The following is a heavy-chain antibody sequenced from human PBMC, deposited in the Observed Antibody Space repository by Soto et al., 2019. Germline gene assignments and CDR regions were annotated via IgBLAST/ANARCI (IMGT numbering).Heavy chain of an antibody. Sequence: SETLSLTCTVSGGSISSGSYYWSWIRQHPGKGLEWMGYIYYSGNTYYNPSLKRRGTIAIDTSKNQFSLKLTSVTAADTAVYYCATAPYGDYGWFDPWGQGTLITVSS. CDR2: IYYSGNT. CDR3: ATAPYGDYGWFDP. V-gene: IGHV4-31*03. J-gene: IGHJ5*02. D-gene: IGHD4-17*01. CDR1: GGSISSGSYY.